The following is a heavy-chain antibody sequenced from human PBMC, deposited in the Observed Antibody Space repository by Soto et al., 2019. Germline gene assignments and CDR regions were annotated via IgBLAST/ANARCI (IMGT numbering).Heavy chain of an antibody. CDR1: GFTFSSYA. V-gene: IGHV3-30-3*01. J-gene: IGHJ5*02. CDR3: ARTGPPPYNWFDP. Sequence: QVQLVESGGGVVQPGRSLRLSCAASGFTFSSYAMHWVRQAPGKGLEWVAVISYDGSNKYYADSVKGRFTISRDNSKNTLYLQKNSLRAEDTAVYYCARTGPPPYNWFDPWGQGTLVTVSS. CDR2: ISYDGSNK.